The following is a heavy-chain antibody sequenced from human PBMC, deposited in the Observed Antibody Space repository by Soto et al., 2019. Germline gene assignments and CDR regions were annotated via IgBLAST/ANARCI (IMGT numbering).Heavy chain of an antibody. Sequence: VVSLKLSCAASGFTFSSYEMNWVRQAPGKGLEWVSYISSSGSTIYYADSVKGRFTISRDNAKNSLYLQMNSLRAEDTAVYYCATIFPFDYWGQGTLVTVSS. V-gene: IGHV3-48*03. CDR2: ISSSGSTI. D-gene: IGHD2-21*01. J-gene: IGHJ4*02. CDR3: ATIFPFDY. CDR1: GFTFSSYE.